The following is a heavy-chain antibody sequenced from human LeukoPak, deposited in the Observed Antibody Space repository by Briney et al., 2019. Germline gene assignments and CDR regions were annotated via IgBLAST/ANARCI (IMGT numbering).Heavy chain of an antibody. Sequence: GGSLRLSCAASGFIFSSYWMSWVRQAPGKGLEWAANIKQDGSEKYYVDSVKGRFTISRDNAKNSLYLQMSNLRAEDTAVYFCARGGGLDVWGQGATVTVSS. V-gene: IGHV3-7*03. CDR3: ARGGGLDV. CDR2: IKQDGSEK. J-gene: IGHJ6*02. CDR1: GFIFSSYW. D-gene: IGHD3-16*01.